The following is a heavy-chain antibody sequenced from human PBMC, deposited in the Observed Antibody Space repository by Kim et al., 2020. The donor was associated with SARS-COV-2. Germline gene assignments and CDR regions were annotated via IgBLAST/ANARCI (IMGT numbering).Heavy chain of an antibody. D-gene: IGHD3-16*01. V-gene: IGHV1-69*13. CDR2: IIPIFGTA. CDR1: VGTFSSYA. J-gene: IGHJ5*02. Sequence: SVKVSCKASVGTFSSYAISWVRQAPGQGLEWMGGIIPIFGTANYAQKFQGRVTITADESTSTAYMELSSLRSEDTAVYYCARATWPSTNWFDPWGQGTLVTVSS. CDR3: ARATWPSTNWFDP.